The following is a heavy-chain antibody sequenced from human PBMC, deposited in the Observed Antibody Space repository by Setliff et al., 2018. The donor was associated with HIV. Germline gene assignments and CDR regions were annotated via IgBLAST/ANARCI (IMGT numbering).Heavy chain of an antibody. CDR1: GYTFINYH. V-gene: IGHV1-18*01. J-gene: IGHJ4*02. CDR2: ISASGINT. D-gene: IGHD3-16*01. CDR3: ASAGEMLTGKFYY. Sequence: GASVKVSCKASGYTFINYHITWVRQAPGQGLEWVGSISASGINTNYTQGRVTMTTDASTSTAYMELGSLTSDDTAFYYCASAGEMLTGKFYYWAQGTLVTVSS.